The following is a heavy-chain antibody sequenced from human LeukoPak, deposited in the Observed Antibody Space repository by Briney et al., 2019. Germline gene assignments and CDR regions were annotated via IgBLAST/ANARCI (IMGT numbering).Heavy chain of an antibody. V-gene: IGHV3-7*02. CDR1: GFTHSSYW. CDR3: ARAREKFDY. CDR2: IKQDGSEK. J-gene: IGHJ4*02. Sequence: PGGSLRLSCAASGFTHSSYWMSWVRQAPGKGLEWVANIKQDGSEKNYVDSVKGRFTISRDNAKNSLSLQMNSLRAEDTAVYYCARAREKFDYWGQGTLVTVSS.